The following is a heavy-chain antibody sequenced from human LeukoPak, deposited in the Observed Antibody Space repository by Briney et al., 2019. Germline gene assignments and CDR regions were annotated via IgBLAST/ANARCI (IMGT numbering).Heavy chain of an antibody. D-gene: IGHD5-12*01. CDR3: VKPSGYSGYGYFFDY. CDR2: IVSNGGST. J-gene: IGHJ4*02. V-gene: IGHV3-64D*06. Sequence: GGSLRLSCSASGFTFSSSAMHWVRQAPGKGLEYVSAIVSNGGSTYYADSVKGRFTISRDNSKNTLYLQMGSLRAEDTAVYYCVKPSGYSGYGYFFDYWGQGTLVTVSS. CDR1: GFTFSSSA.